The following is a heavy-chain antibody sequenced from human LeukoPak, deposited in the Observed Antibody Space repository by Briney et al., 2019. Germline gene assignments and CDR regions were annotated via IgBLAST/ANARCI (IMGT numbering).Heavy chain of an antibody. D-gene: IGHD3-22*01. CDR1: GYTSTSYD. J-gene: IGHJ4*02. CDR3: ARVEYYYDSSGYYGY. Sequence: ASVKVSCKASGYTSTSYDINWARQATGQGLEWMGWMNPNSGNTGYAQKFQGRVTITRNTSISTAYMELSSLRSEDTAVYYCARVEYYYDSSGYYGYWGQGTLVTVSS. CDR2: MNPNSGNT. V-gene: IGHV1-8*03.